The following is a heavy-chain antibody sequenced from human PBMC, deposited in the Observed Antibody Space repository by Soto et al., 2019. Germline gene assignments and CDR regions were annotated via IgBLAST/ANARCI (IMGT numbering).Heavy chain of an antibody. V-gene: IGHV3-13*01. CDR3: ARALSLGYCSGGSCYPALVGMDV. Sequence: SCAASGFTFSSYDMHWVRQATGKGLEWVSAIGTAGDTYYPGSVKGRFTISRENAKNSLYLQMNSLRAGDTAVYYCARALSLGYCSGGSCYPALVGMDVWGQGTTVTVSS. J-gene: IGHJ6*02. CDR2: IGTAGDT. CDR1: GFTFSSYD. D-gene: IGHD2-15*01.